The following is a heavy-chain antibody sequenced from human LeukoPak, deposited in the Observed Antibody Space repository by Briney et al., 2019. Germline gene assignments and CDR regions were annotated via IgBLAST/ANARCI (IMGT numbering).Heavy chain of an antibody. CDR2: ISGSGDST. J-gene: IGHJ4*02. CDR1: GFTFSSYS. CDR3: ATSTVAKYDY. D-gene: IGHD4-11*01. Sequence: GGSLRLSCAASGFTFSSYSMNWVRQAPGKGLEWVSAISGSGDSTFNADSVKGRFTISRDNSKNTLYLQMNSLRAEDTALYYCATSTVAKYDYWGQGTLVAVSS. V-gene: IGHV3-23*01.